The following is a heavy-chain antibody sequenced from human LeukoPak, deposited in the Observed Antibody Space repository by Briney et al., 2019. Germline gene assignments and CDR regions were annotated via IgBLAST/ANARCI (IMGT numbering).Heavy chain of an antibody. Sequence: GGSLRLSCAASGFTFSTYAMSWVRQAPGKGLEWVAVISYDGSNKYYADSVKGRFTISRDNSKNTLYLQMNSLRAEDTAVYYCARGGVWLQAYYFDYWGQGTLVTVSS. D-gene: IGHD5-24*01. J-gene: IGHJ4*02. CDR3: ARGGVWLQAYYFDY. CDR1: GFTFSTYA. CDR2: ISYDGSNK. V-gene: IGHV3-30-3*01.